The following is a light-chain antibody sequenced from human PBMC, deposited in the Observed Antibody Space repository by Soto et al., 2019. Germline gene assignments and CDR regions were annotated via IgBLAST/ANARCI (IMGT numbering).Light chain of an antibody. J-gene: IGKJ1*01. CDR2: GAS. V-gene: IGKV3-20*01. Sequence: EIVLTQSPATLSLSPGERATLSCRASRSVSSSYLAWYQQKPGQAPRLLIYGASSRATGISDRFSGSGSGTDFTLTISRLEPEDFAVYYCHQYGSSSWTFGQGTKVDIK. CDR3: HQYGSSSWT. CDR1: RSVSSSY.